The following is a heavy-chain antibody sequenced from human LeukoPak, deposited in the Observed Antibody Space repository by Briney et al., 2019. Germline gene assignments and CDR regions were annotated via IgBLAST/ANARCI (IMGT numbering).Heavy chain of an antibody. CDR1: GFSFSSYW. V-gene: IGHV3-7*01. CDR2: IRPDGSEK. Sequence: GGSLRLSCAASGFSFSSYWMRWVRQAPGKGLEWVANIRPDGSEKDYVESVKGRFTISRDNAKNSLYLQMNSLRAGDTAVYYCARDSSGYFDYWGQGTLVTVSS. D-gene: IGHD3-22*01. J-gene: IGHJ4*02. CDR3: ARDSSGYFDY.